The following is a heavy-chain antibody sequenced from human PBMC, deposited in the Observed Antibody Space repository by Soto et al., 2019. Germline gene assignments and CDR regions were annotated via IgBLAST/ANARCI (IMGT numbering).Heavy chain of an antibody. J-gene: IGHJ4*02. Sequence: QVQLVQSEAEVKKPGASVKVSCKASGYTFSSFGFSWMRQAPGQGLEWMGWIYIDDTKYAQNLQGRVTMTTDTSTSTVYLELRSLRSDDTAVYYCARDRDWNLDYWGQGTLVTVSS. V-gene: IGHV1-18*01. CDR1: GYTFSSFG. D-gene: IGHD1-1*01. CDR3: ARDRDWNLDY. CDR2: IYIDDT.